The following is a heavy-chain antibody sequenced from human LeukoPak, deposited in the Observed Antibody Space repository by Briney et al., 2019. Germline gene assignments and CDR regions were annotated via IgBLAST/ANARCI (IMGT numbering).Heavy chain of an antibody. Sequence: GGSLRLSCAASGFTFTRNAMAWVRQAPGKGLELVSAIDGSGGTTFYADSVKGRVTISRVQSTNTVYLQMNSLRADDTAVYYCAKAHCSSTSCSRADNWGQGNLVTVSS. J-gene: IGHJ4*02. D-gene: IGHD2-2*01. CDR2: IDGSGGTT. CDR1: GFTFTRNA. V-gene: IGHV3-23*01. CDR3: AKAHCSSTSCSRADN.